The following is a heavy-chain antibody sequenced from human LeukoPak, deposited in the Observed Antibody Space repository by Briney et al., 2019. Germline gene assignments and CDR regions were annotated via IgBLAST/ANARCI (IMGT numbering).Heavy chain of an antibody. D-gene: IGHD2-21*01. V-gene: IGHV3-9*01. CDR3: AKGRSHIVVVATDY. CDR2: ISWNSGNI. CDR1: GFKFDDYA. J-gene: IGHJ4*02. Sequence: GGSLRLSCAASGFKFDDYAMHWVRQAPGKGLEWVSGISWNSGNIGYADSVKGRFTISRDNAKNSLYLQMNSLRAEDTAFYYCAKGRSHIVVVATDYWGQGTLVTVSS.